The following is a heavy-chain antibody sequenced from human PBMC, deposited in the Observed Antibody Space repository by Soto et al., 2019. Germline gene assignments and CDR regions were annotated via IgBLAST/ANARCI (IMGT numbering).Heavy chain of an antibody. D-gene: IGHD3-22*01. V-gene: IGHV3-23*01. Sequence: PGGSLRLSCAASDFTFGDSAGHWIRQAPGKGLEWVSAISGSGVSTYYADSVKGRFTISRDNSKNTLYLQMNSLRAEDTAVYYCAKSPGMYYYDSSGYYHYDYWGQGTLVTVSS. J-gene: IGHJ4*02. CDR1: DFTFGDSA. CDR2: ISGSGVST. CDR3: AKSPGMYYYDSSGYYHYDY.